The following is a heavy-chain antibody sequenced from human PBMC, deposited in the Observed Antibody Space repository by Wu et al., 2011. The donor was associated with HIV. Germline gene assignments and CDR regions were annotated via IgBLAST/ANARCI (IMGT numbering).Heavy chain of an antibody. CDR2: INPSGGST. CDR3: ARERYYYDSSGWGYYYGMDV. V-gene: IGHV1-46*01. J-gene: IGHJ6*02. Sequence: QVQLVQSGAEVKKPGASVKVSCKASGYTFTSYYMHWVRQAPGQGLEWMGIINPSGGSTSYAQKFQGRVTMTRDTSTSTVYMELSSLRSEDTAVYYCARERYYYDSSGWGYYYGMDVWGQGTTVTVSS. D-gene: IGHD3-22*01. CDR1: GYTFTSYY.